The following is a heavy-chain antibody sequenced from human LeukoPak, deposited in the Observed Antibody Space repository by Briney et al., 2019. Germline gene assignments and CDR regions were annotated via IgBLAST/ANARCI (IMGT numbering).Heavy chain of an antibody. D-gene: IGHD3-10*01. V-gene: IGHV3-20*04. CDR1: GFTFHDYD. CDR3: ARRDYYGSGSPDF. CDR2: INWNGDRT. J-gene: IGHJ4*02. Sequence: GGSLRLSCAASGFTFHDYDMSWVRQSPGKGLEWVSGINWNGDRTGYADSVKGRFTISRDNAKESLYLQMNSLRAEDTALYYCARRDYYGSGSPDFWGQGTLVTVSS.